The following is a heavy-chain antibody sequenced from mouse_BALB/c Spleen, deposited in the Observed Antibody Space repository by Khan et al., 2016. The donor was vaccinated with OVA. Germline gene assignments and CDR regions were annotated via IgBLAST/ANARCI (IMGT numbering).Heavy chain of an antibody. J-gene: IGHJ3*01. CDR3: TRRGLYSIVAY. V-gene: IGHV1-7*01. CDR2: INPSTGYT. CDR1: GYSFTTYW. D-gene: IGHD2-5*01. Sequence: QIELVQSGAEVAKPGASVKMSCKASGYSFTTYWMHWVKQRPGQGLEWIGYINPSTGYTELNKRFNDNATLTKDRSSSTAYMQLSSLTSEDSAVYYSTRRGLYSIVAYWGQGTLVTVYA.